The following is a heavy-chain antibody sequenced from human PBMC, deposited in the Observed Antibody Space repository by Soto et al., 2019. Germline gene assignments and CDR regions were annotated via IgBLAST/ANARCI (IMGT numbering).Heavy chain of an antibody. CDR2: ISGNSGSI. CDR3: AREEREYSSSWYNWFDP. V-gene: IGHV3-9*01. Sequence: GGSLRLSCAASGFTFDDYAMHWVRQAPGKGLEWVSNISGNSGSIDYADSVKGRFTISRDNAKNSLYLQMNSLRAEDTALYYCAREEREYSSSWYNWFDPPGQGTRVTVSS. D-gene: IGHD6-13*01. J-gene: IGHJ5*02. CDR1: GFTFDDYA.